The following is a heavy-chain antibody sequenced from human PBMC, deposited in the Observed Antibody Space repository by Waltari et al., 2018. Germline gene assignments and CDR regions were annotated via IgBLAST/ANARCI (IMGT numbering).Heavy chain of an antibody. CDR2: ISYSGAT. V-gene: IGHV4-39*01. Sequence: GWIRRPPGKGLEWSGIISYSGATYYNPSLRSRVTISLDTSKNQFSLKLNAVTAADTAVYYCATYVGASVGTAAFDVWGQGTMVTASS. J-gene: IGHJ3*01. D-gene: IGHD3-10*02. CDR3: ATYVGASVGTAAFDV.